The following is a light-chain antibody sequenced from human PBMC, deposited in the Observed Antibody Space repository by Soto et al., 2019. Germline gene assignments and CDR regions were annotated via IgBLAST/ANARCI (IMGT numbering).Light chain of an antibody. CDR3: CSYTTSSTVV. Sequence: QSVLTQPASVSGSPGQSITISCTGTSSDVCAYNYVSWYQQYPGKAPKVIIYDVSNRPSGVSNRFSGSKSGNTASLTISGLQAEDEADYYCCSYTTSSTVVFGGGTKLTVL. CDR2: DVS. V-gene: IGLV2-14*01. CDR1: SSDVCAYNY. J-gene: IGLJ2*01.